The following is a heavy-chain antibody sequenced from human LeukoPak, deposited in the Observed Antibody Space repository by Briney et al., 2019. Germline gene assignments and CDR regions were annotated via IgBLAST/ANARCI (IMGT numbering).Heavy chain of an antibody. D-gene: IGHD1-26*01. CDR1: GYTFTSYY. V-gene: IGHV1-46*01. Sequence: ASVKVSCKASGYTFTSYYMHWVRQAPGQGLEWMGIINLSGGSTSYAQKFQGRVTMTRDMSTSTVYMELSSLRSEDTAVYYCARVLEGELLLDYWGQGTLVTVSS. J-gene: IGHJ4*02. CDR3: ARVLEGELLLDY. CDR2: INLSGGST.